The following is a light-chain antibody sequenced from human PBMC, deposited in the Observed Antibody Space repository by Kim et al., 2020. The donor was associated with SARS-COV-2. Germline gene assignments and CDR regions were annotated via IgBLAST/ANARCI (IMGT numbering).Light chain of an antibody. Sequence: GQRATISCSGSSPNIGNNYVFWYQQRPGTAPKLLIYRNDQRPSGVPDRISGSKSGTSASLAISGLRSGDEADYYCASWDDSLSGQVFGGGTQLTVL. CDR1: SPNIGNNY. J-gene: IGLJ3*02. CDR2: RND. CDR3: ASWDDSLSGQV. V-gene: IGLV1-47*01.